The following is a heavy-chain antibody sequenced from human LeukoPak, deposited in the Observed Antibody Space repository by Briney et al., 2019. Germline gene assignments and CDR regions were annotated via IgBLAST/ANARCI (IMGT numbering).Heavy chain of an antibody. D-gene: IGHD3-16*01. CDR3: AREGRSATDGY. J-gene: IGHJ4*02. CDR1: GGSISSYY. CDR2: ISSSGGT. V-gene: IGHV4-4*07. Sequence: SETLSLTCTVSGGSISSYYWSWIRQPPGKGLEWIGRISSSGGTDYNPSLQSRVTMSVDSSKNQFSLKLSSMTAADTAVYYCAREGRSATDGYWGQGTLVTVSS.